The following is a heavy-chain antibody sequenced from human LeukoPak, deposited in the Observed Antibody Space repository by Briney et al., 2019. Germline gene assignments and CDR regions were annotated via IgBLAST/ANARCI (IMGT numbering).Heavy chain of an antibody. V-gene: IGHV4-34*01. CDR3: ERAGASAY. Sequence: SETLSLTCAVYGGSFSGYYWSWIRQPPGRGLEWIGEINHSGSTNYNPSLKSRVTISVDTSKNQFSLKLSSVTAADTAVYYCERAGASAYWGQGTLVTVSS. J-gene: IGHJ4*02. CDR2: INHSGST. CDR1: GGSFSGYY. D-gene: IGHD1-26*01.